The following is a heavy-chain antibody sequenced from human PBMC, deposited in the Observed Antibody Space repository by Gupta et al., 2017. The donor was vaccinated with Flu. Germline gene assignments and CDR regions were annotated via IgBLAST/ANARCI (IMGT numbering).Heavy chain of an antibody. CDR1: GFNCEDYA. CDR3: EKDKEAWARDSFDL. CDR2: ISWNSDNK. J-gene: IGHJ3*01. Sequence: DEQLVYSGGGLVQHGRFRSLSCVASGFNCEDYAMHWVRQAPGKGLEWVSGISWNSDNKGYADSVKSRFTISRDNVMNALYRQIDGLRTDDAGLYYCEKDKEAWARDSFDLWGQGTTVTVSS. D-gene: IGHD2-21*01. V-gene: IGHV3-9*01.